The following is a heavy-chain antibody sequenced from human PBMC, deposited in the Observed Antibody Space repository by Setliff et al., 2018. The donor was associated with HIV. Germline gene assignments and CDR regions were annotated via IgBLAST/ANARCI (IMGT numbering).Heavy chain of an antibody. Sequence: GGSLRLSCAASRFDFNNYWMCWVRQAPGKGLEWVANIDQDGSEKNYVDSVKGRFTISRDNAKNTLYLQMSSLRAEDRAVYYCVRDIGFNLYDHWGQGTLVTVSS. CDR1: RFDFNNYW. CDR2: IDQDGSEK. D-gene: IGHD2-2*02. J-gene: IGHJ4*02. CDR3: VRDIGFNLYDH. V-gene: IGHV3-7*01.